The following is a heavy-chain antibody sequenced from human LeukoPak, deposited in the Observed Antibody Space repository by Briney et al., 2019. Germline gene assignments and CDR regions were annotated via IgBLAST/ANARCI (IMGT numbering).Heavy chain of an antibody. CDR3: ARDPPGDY. CDR1: GFTLSSYS. J-gene: IGHJ4*02. Sequence: QPGGSLRLSCAASGFTLSSYSMNWVRQAPGKGLEWVSYISSSSSTINYADSVKGRFTISRDDAKNSLYLQMDSLRAEDTAVYYCARDPPGDYWGQGTLVTVSS. CDR2: ISSSSSTI. V-gene: IGHV3-48*01.